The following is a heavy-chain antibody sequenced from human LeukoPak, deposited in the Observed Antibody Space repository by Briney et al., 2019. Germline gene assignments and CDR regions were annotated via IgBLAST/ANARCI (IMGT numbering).Heavy chain of an antibody. CDR3: ARDHGYSSSWYWFDP. Sequence: GGSLRLSCAASGFIFSSYSMNWVRQAPGKGLEWVSSISSSSSYIYYADSVKGRFTISRDNAKNSLYLQMNSLRAEDTAVYYCARDHGYSSSWYWFDPWGQGTLVTVSS. V-gene: IGHV3-21*01. J-gene: IGHJ5*02. CDR2: ISSSSSYI. CDR1: GFIFSSYS. D-gene: IGHD6-13*01.